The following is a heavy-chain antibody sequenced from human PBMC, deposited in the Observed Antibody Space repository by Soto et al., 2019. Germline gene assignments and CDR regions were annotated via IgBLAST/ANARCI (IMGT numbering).Heavy chain of an antibody. D-gene: IGHD2-15*01. V-gene: IGHV3-15*01. Sequence: EVQLVESGGGLVKPGGSLRLSCAASGFSFTNGWMSWVRQAPGKGLEWVGRIKSKIDGGTTDFSAPVKGRFTISRDDSKDTLYLQMNSLKTEDTAVYYCTTESTQSFCDGGPCYTLQTKIHDSWGQGTLVTVSS. CDR1: GFSFTNGW. J-gene: IGHJ4*02. CDR3: TTESTQSFCDGGPCYTLQTKIHDS. CDR2: IKSKIDGGTT.